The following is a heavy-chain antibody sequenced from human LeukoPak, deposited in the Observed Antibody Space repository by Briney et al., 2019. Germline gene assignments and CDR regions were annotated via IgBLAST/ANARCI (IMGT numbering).Heavy chain of an antibody. Sequence: GGSLRLPCEVSGLTFSDYYMSWIRQAPGKGLEWISYISSATGHTNYADSVKGRFTISGDNSKNTLYLQMNSLRAEDTAVYYCARGVHKGTGYSHFDYWGQGTLVTVSS. CDR2: ISSATGHT. V-gene: IGHV3-11*06. CDR3: ARGVHKGTGYSHFDY. J-gene: IGHJ4*02. D-gene: IGHD3/OR15-3a*01. CDR1: GLTFSDYY.